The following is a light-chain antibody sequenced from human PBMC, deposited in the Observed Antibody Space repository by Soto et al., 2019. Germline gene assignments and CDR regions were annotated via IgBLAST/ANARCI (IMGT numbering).Light chain of an antibody. CDR2: DAA. CDR3: QAYGCTPPT. CDR1: QSVKNNY. Sequence: EIVLKQSPDTLSLSPGERATLSCRASQSVKNNYLAGYQQKPDQPPRFLIYDAASRSTGIPDRFSGSGSGTDFTLTISRLECADLAVYYCQAYGCTPPTFGGGTKVDIK. V-gene: IGKV3-20*01. J-gene: IGKJ4*01.